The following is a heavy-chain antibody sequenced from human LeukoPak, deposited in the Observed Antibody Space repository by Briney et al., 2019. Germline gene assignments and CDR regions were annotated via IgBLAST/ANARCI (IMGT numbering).Heavy chain of an antibody. D-gene: IGHD2-2*01. J-gene: IGHJ5*02. V-gene: IGHV4-34*01. CDR1: GGSFSGYY. CDR2: INHSGST. Sequence: PSETLSLTCAVYGGSFSGYYWSWIRHPPGKGLEWIGEINHSGSTNYNPSLKSRVTISVDASKNQFSLKLSSVTAADTAVYYCARTTKYQFKWAGFDPWGQGTLVTVSS. CDR3: ARTTKYQFKWAGFDP.